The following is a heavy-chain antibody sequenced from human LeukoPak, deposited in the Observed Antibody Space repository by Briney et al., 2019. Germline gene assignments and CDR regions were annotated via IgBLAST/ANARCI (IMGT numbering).Heavy chain of an antibody. CDR3: ARVGTYFDY. CDR1: GFTFTTYY. Sequence: GGSLRLSCVASGFTFTTYYMHWVRQAPGKGLVWVSRVSGDGTSITYADSVKGRFTISRDNAKNSLYLQMNSLRAEDTAVYYCARVGTYFDYWGQGTLVTVSS. CDR2: VSGDGTSI. V-gene: IGHV3-74*01. J-gene: IGHJ4*02. D-gene: IGHD1-14*01.